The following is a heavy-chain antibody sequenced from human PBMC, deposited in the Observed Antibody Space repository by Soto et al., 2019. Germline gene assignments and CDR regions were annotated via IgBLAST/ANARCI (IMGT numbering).Heavy chain of an antibody. CDR3: ARARCEDYYDSSGYYFCYYYYGMDV. J-gene: IGHJ6*02. CDR2: IIPILGIA. Sequence: SVKVSCKASGYTFTSYGISWVRQAPGQGLEWMGRIIPILGIANYAQKFQGRVTITADKSTSTAYMELSSLRSEDTAVYYCARARCEDYYDSSGYYFCYYYYGMDVWGQGTTVTVSS. V-gene: IGHV1-69*04. CDR1: GYTFTSYG. D-gene: IGHD3-22*01.